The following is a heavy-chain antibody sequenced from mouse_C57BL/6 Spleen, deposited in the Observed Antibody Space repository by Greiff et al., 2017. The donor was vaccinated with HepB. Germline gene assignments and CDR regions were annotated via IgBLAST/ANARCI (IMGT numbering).Heavy chain of an antibody. CDR2: IYPGSGST. CDR1: GFTFTSYW. J-gene: IGHJ1*03. CDR3: AREGYYGSSFWYFDV. Sequence: VQLQQPGAELVKPGASVKMSCKASGFTFTSYWITWVKQRPGQGLEWIGDIYPGSGSTNYNEKFKSKATLTVDTSSSTAYMQLSSLTSEDSAVYYCAREGYYGSSFWYFDVWGTGTTVTVSS. D-gene: IGHD1-1*01. V-gene: IGHV1-55*01.